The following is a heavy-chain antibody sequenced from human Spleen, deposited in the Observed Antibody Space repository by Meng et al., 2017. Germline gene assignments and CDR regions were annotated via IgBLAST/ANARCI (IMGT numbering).Heavy chain of an antibody. CDR1: GGTFSSYA. Sequence: QGQLVQSGAGVKKPGSSVQVSCKASGGTFSSYAIRWGRQAPGQGLEWMGGIIPSFGTANYAQKFQGRVTITADKSTSTAYMELSSLRSEDTAVYFCARKAGNCVSTTCYSLDFWGQGTLVTVSS. J-gene: IGHJ4*02. D-gene: IGHD2-2*01. CDR3: ARKAGNCVSTTCYSLDF. CDR2: IIPSFGTA. V-gene: IGHV1-69*06.